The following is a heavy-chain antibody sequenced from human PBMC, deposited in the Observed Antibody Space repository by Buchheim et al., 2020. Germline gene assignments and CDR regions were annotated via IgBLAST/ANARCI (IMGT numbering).Heavy chain of an antibody. Sequence: EVQLVESGGGVARPGGSLRLSCATSGFSYNDYGMSWVRQVPGKGLEWVSGINWDGSRTVYGDSVKGRFTIIRDNVQNSLHLQMNNLRAEDTALYHYARHFYDTSGYYPGLDFWGRGTL. CDR1: GFSYNDYG. J-gene: IGHJ4*02. D-gene: IGHD3-22*01. CDR3: ARHFYDTSGYYPGLDF. V-gene: IGHV3-20*01. CDR2: INWDGSRT.